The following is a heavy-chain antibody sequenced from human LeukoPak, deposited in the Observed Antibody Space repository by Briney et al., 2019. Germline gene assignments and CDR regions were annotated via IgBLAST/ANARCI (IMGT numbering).Heavy chain of an antibody. CDR2: LIGSSGST. V-gene: IGHV3-23*01. CDR3: AKGAYGYIEIGYFDS. J-gene: IGHJ4*02. Sequence: GGSLRLSCAASGFTSTNYAMNWVRQAPGKGLEWVSVLIGSSGSTDYADSVKGRFTISRDNSKNTVFLQMNSLRAEDTAIYHCAKGAYGYIEIGYFDSWGQGTLVTVSS. D-gene: IGHD5-12*01. CDR1: GFTSTNYA.